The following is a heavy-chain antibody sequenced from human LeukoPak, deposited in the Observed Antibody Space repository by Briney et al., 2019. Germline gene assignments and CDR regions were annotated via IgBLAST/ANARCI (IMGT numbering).Heavy chain of an antibody. Sequence: AGGSLRLSCAASGFTFSSFGIHWVRQAPGKGLEWVANIKQDGSEKYYVDSVKGRFTISRDNAKNSLYLQMNSLRAEDTAVYYCAREFDTAMVKWGQGTLVTVSS. J-gene: IGHJ4*02. CDR2: IKQDGSEK. D-gene: IGHD5-18*01. CDR3: AREFDTAMVK. CDR1: GFTFSSFG. V-gene: IGHV3-7*01.